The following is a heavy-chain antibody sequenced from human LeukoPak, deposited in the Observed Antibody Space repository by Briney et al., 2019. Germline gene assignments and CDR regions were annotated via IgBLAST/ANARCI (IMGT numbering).Heavy chain of an antibody. D-gene: IGHD3-10*01. J-gene: IGHJ4*02. CDR2: ISGSGGGT. CDR1: GFTFSGYA. V-gene: IGHV3-23*01. CDR3: ARGSLVHYYGSGSYRIRAGFDS. Sequence: GGSLRLSCAVSGFTFSGYAMSWVRQAPGEGLEWVSAISGSGGGTYYADSVKGRFTISRDNAKNSLYLQMNSLRAEDTAVYYCARGSLVHYYGSGSYRIRAGFDSWGQGTLVTVSS.